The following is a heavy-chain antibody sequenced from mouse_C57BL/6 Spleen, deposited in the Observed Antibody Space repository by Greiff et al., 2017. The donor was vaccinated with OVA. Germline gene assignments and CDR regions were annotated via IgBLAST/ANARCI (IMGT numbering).Heavy chain of an antibody. CDR1: GFTFSSYA. J-gene: IGHJ4*01. D-gene: IGHD2-5*01. CDR3: TRERPYYSNYVGAMDY. Sequence: EVQVVESGEGLVKPGGSLKLSCAASGFTFSSYAMSWVRQTPEKRLEWVAYISSGGDYIYYADTVKGRFTISRDNARNTLYLQMSSLKSEDTAMYYCTRERPYYSNYVGAMDYWGQGTSVTVSS. V-gene: IGHV5-9-1*02. CDR2: ISSGGDYI.